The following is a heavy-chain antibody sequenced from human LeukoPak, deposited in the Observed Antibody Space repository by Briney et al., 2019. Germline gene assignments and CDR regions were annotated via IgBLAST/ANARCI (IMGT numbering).Heavy chain of an antibody. CDR3: ARLRSYGYVDY. CDR2: INHSGST. J-gene: IGHJ4*02. D-gene: IGHD5-18*01. Sequence: SETLPLTCAVYGGSFSGYYWSWIRQPPGKGLEWIGEINHSGSTNYNPSLKSRVTISVDTSKNQFSLKLSSVTAADTAVYYCARLRSYGYVDYWGQGTLVTVSS. V-gene: IGHV4-34*01. CDR1: GGSFSGYY.